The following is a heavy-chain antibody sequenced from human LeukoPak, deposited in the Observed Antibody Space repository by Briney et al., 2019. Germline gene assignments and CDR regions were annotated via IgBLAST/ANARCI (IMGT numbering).Heavy chain of an antibody. CDR2: IKLDGSAK. CDR1: GFTFSSSHW. J-gene: IGHJ4*02. Sequence: GGSLRLSCTASGFTFSSSHWLTWVRQAPGKGLEWVANIKLDGSAKYYVDSVKGRFTISTDNARTSLYLQMNSLRVEDTAVYYCAKDLGRYRNNFFDYWGQGNLVTVSS. D-gene: IGHD1-26*01. CDR3: AKDLGRYRNNFFDY. V-gene: IGHV3-7*05.